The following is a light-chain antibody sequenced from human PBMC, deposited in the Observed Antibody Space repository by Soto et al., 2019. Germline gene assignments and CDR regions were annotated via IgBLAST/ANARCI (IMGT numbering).Light chain of an antibody. CDR1: QSVTNNY. CDR2: GAS. J-gene: IGKJ5*01. V-gene: IGKV3-20*01. CDR3: QQYGSSPTT. Sequence: SPGNLSLSPGERATLSCSASQSVTNNYLAWYQQKPGQPPRRLIDGASGSATGIPDKFSGSGSGTDFTLAISRLEPEEFAVYYCQQYGSSPTTFHHGPRL.